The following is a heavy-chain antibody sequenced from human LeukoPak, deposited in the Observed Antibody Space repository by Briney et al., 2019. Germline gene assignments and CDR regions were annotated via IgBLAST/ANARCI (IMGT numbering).Heavy chain of an antibody. CDR3: ARSEAAASGNWFDP. CDR2: INPSGST. Sequence: PSETLSLTCTVFGGSFSGYYWSWIRQPPDKGLESIGEINPSGSTNYNPSLKTRVTISVDTSKNQFSLKLSSVTAADTAVYYCARSEAAASGNWFDPWGQGTLVTVSS. J-gene: IGHJ5*02. V-gene: IGHV4-34*01. CDR1: GGSFSGYY. D-gene: IGHD2-15*01.